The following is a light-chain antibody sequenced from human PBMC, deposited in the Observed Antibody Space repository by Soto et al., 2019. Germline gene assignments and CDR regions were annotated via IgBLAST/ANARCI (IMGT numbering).Light chain of an antibody. Sequence: EIVLPQSPGALSLSPGERATLSCRASQSVSSNYLAWFQQRPGQAPRLLIYGASSRATGIPDRFSGSGSGTDFTLTISRLEPEDFAVYYCQQYGSSFGQGTRLEIK. CDR3: QQYGSS. CDR1: QSVSSNY. J-gene: IGKJ5*01. V-gene: IGKV3-20*01. CDR2: GAS.